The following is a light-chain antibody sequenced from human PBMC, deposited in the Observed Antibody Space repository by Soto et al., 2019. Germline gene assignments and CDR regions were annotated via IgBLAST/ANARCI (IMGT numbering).Light chain of an antibody. V-gene: IGLV2-14*01. CDR3: CSYTDIALDVV. CDR2: DVT. Sequence: QSVLTQPASVSGSPGQSITISCTGTSSDIGDYDYVSWYQHLPGKAPKLLIFDVTPRPSGVSDRFPGSKSGNTASLTISGVRPEDEADYYCCSYTDIALDVVFGGGTKLTVL. J-gene: IGLJ2*01. CDR1: SSDIGDYDY.